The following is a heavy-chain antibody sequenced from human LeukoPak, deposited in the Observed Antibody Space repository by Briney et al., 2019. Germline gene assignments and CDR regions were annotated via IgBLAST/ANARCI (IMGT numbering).Heavy chain of an antibody. Sequence: PGGSLRLSCAASGFSFSNSWMYWVRQAPGKGLVWVSGIKSDGSSTYYADSVKGRFTISRDNAKNTLYLQMNSLRAEDTAVYYCARDGLGIDYWGQGTLVTVSS. D-gene: IGHD3-9*01. CDR1: GFSFSNSW. V-gene: IGHV3-74*01. J-gene: IGHJ4*02. CDR3: ARDGLGIDY. CDR2: IKSDGSST.